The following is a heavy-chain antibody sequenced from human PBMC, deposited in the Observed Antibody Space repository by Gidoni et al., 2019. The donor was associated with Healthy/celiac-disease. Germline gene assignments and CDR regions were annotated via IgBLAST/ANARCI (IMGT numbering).Heavy chain of an antibody. J-gene: IGHJ2*01. CDR3: ARLGALRYFDWLEIIQTNWYFDL. CDR2: IYPGDSDT. D-gene: IGHD3-9*01. V-gene: IGHV5-51*03. CDR1: GYSFTSYW. Sequence: EVQLVQSGAEVKKPGESLKISCKGSGYSFTSYWIGWVRQMPGKGLEWMGIIYPGDSDTRYSPSFQGQVTISADKSISTAYLQWSSLKASDTAMYYCARLGALRYFDWLEIIQTNWYFDLWGRGTLVTVSS.